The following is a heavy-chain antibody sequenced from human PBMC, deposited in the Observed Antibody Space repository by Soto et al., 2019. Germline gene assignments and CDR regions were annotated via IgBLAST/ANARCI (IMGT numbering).Heavy chain of an antibody. D-gene: IGHD2-2*01. V-gene: IGHV3-23*01. CDR3: AKGDIVVVPAAIPFDP. Sequence: LRLSCAASGFTFSSYAMSWVRQDPGKGLEWVSAISGSGGSTYYADSVKGRFTISRDNSKNTLYPQMNSLRAEDTAVYYCAKGDIVVVPAAIPFDPWGQGTLVTVSS. J-gene: IGHJ5*02. CDR2: ISGSGGST. CDR1: GFTFSSYA.